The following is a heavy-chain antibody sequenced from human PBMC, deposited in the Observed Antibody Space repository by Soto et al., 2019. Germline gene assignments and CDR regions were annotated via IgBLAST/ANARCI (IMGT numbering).Heavy chain of an antibody. D-gene: IGHD1-7*01. CDR1: GYSFTSDW. V-gene: IGHV5-10-1*01. CDR2: IDPSDSYT. J-gene: IGHJ6*02. CDR3: ASLTGTSPAYYYYYCMDF. Sequence: GESLKISCQGSGYSFTSDWISWVRQMPGKGLEWMGRIDPSDSYTNYRPSFQGHVTTSSDKSISTAYLQWSSLKASDTAMYYCASLTGTSPAYYYYYCMDFWGQGTTYTVFS.